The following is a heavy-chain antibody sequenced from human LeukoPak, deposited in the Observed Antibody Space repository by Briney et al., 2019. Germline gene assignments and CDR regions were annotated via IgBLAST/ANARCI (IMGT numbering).Heavy chain of an antibody. CDR1: GYSFTRYW. CDR3: ARRTGYSSGWFRGVTDYYYYYYMDV. J-gene: IGHJ6*03. V-gene: IGHV5-51*01. D-gene: IGHD6-19*01. Sequence: GESLKISCKGSGYSFTRYWIGWVRQMPGKGLEWMGIIYPGDSDTRYSPSFQGQVTISADKSISTAYLQWSSLKASDTAMYYWARRTGYSSGWFRGVTDYYYYYYMDVWGKGTTVTVSS. CDR2: IYPGDSDT.